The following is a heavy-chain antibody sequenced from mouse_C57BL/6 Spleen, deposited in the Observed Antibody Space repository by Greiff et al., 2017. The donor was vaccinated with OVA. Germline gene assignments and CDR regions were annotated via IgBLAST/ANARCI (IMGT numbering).Heavy chain of an antibody. CDR1: GYTFTSYW. Sequence: QVQLQQPGAELVKPGASVKLSCKASGYTFTSYWMQWVKQRPGQGLEWIGEIDPSDSYTNYNQKFKGKATLTVDTSSSTVYMQLSSLTSEDSAVYYCARGLTGTPYYAMDYWGQGTSVTVSS. CDR2: IDPSDSYT. J-gene: IGHJ4*01. CDR3: ARGLTGTPYYAMDY. D-gene: IGHD4-1*01. V-gene: IGHV1-50*01.